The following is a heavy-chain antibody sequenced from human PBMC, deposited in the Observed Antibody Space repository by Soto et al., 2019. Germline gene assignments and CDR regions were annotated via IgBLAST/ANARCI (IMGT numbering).Heavy chain of an antibody. Sequence: SETLSLTCTVSGGSISSSSYYWGWIRQPPGKGLEWIGSIYYSGSTYYNPSLKSRVTISVDTSKNQFSLKLSSVTAADTAVYYCARRHKIYGSGRSGLIDYWGQGTLVTVSS. CDR3: ARRHKIYGSGRSGLIDY. CDR2: IYYSGST. J-gene: IGHJ4*02. CDR1: GGSISSSSYY. V-gene: IGHV4-39*01. D-gene: IGHD3-10*01.